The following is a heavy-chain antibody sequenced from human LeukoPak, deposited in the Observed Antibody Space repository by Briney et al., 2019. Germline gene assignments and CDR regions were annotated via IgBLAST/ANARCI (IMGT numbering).Heavy chain of an antibody. CDR2: INPNTGGT. D-gene: IGHD3-10*01. J-gene: IGHJ3*02. V-gene: IGHV1-2*02. CDR1: EYTFTRYY. CDR3: ARSGTYYYGSGSYYQEGSDAFDI. Sequence: ASVKVSCKASEYTFTRYYMHWVRQAPGQGLEWMGWINPNTGGTNYAQKFQGRVTMTRDTSITTAYMELRSLEYDDTAVYYCARSGTYYYGSGSYYQEGSDAFDIWGQGTMVTVSS.